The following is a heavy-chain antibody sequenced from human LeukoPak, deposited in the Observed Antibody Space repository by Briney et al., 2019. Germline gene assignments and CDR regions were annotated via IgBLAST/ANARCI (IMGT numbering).Heavy chain of an antibody. CDR3: ASTDTAMVPPDY. V-gene: IGHV3-30*04. Sequence: GGSLRLSCAASGFTFSNYAMHWVRQAPGKGLEWVAVISYDGSNKYYADSVKGRFTISRDNSKNTLYLQMNSLRAEDTAVYYCASTDTAMVPPDYWGQGTLVTVSS. CDR2: ISYDGSNK. D-gene: IGHD5-18*01. J-gene: IGHJ4*02. CDR1: GFTFSNYA.